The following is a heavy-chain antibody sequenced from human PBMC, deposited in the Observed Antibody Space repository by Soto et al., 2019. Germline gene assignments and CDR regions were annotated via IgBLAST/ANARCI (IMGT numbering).Heavy chain of an antibody. J-gene: IGHJ5*02. CDR3: ARDRNGYYDSSGYRNNWFDP. D-gene: IGHD3-22*01. CDR1: GGSISSYY. V-gene: IGHV4-59*01. CDR2: IYYSGRT. Sequence: SETLSLTCTVSGGSISSYYWSWIRQPAGKGLEWIGYIYYSGRTNYNPSLKSHVTISVDTSKNQFSLKLSSVTAADTAVYYCARDRNGYYDSSGYRNNWFDPWGQGTLVTVS.